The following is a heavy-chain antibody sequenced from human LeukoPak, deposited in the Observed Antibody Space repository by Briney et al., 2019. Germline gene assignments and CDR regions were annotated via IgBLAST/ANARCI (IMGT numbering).Heavy chain of an antibody. V-gene: IGHV1-8*01. Sequence: ASVKVPCKASGYTFTSYDINWVRQATGQGLEWMGWMNPNSGNTGYAQKFQGRVTMTRNTSISTAYMELSSLRSEDTAVYYCASSGSYYSGGDYWGQGTLVTVSS. D-gene: IGHD1-26*01. CDR1: GYTFTSYD. CDR2: MNPNSGNT. J-gene: IGHJ4*02. CDR3: ASSGSYYSGGDY.